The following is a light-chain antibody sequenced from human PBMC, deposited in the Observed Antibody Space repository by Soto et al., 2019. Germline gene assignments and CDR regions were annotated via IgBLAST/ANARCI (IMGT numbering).Light chain of an antibody. J-gene: IGKJ4*01. Sequence: EIVMTQSPSTLSVSPGERATLSCRASQSVSSNLARYQQKPGQAPRLLIYVASTRATGIPARFSGSGSGTEFTLTISSLQSEDFAVYYCQQYNNWPPLTFGGGTKVEIK. CDR3: QQYNNWPPLT. V-gene: IGKV3-15*01. CDR2: VAS. CDR1: QSVSSN.